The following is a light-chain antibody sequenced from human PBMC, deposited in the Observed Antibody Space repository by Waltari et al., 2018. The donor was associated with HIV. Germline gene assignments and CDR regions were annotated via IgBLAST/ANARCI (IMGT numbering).Light chain of an antibody. CDR3: AAWDDSLNGWV. CDR2: TNN. J-gene: IGLJ3*02. CDR1: SSHIGSNT. Sequence: QSVLTQPPSASGTPGQRVTIPCSGSSSHIGSNTVNWYHQLPGTAPKLLIYTNNQRPSGVPDRFSGSKSGTSASLAISGLQSEDEADYYCAAWDDSLNGWVFGGGTKLTVL. V-gene: IGLV1-44*01.